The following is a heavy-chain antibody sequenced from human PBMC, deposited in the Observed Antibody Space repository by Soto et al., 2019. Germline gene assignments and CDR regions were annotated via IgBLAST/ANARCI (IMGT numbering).Heavy chain of an antibody. Sequence: GWSLRLSCAASGFTFSHYSLHWVCQAPGKGLEWISYISTSSTATYYADSVKGRFTVSRDNGNKLLFLQMNSLTNEDTAVYYCAREVLQFYDSDGSHSIWGQGALVTVYS. D-gene: IGHD3-22*01. V-gene: IGHV3-48*02. CDR1: GFTFSHYS. CDR2: ISTSSTAT. CDR3: AREVLQFYDSDGSHSI. J-gene: IGHJ4*02.